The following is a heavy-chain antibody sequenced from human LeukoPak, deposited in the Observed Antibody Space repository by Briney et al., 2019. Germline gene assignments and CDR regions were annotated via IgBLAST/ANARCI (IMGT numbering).Heavy chain of an antibody. Sequence: GASVTVSCKASGYTFTGYYMHWVRQAPGQGLEWMGWINPNSGGTNYAQKFQGRVTMTRDTSISTAYMELSRLRSDDTAVYYCAREASYYDSSGYSPCDYWGQGTLVTVSS. CDR2: INPNSGGT. CDR1: GYTFTGYY. CDR3: AREASYYDSSGYSPCDY. J-gene: IGHJ4*02. V-gene: IGHV1-2*02. D-gene: IGHD3-22*01.